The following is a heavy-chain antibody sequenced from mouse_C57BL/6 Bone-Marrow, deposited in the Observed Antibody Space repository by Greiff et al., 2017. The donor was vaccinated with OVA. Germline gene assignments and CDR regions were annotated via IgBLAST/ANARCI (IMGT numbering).Heavy chain of an antibody. J-gene: IGHJ4*01. V-gene: IGHV1-66*01. D-gene: IGHD2-5*01. CDR1: GYSFTSYY. CDR3: AESNYFYYAMDY. CDR2: IYPGSGNT. Sequence: QVQLQQSGPELVKPGASVKISCTASGYSFTSYYIHWVKQRPGQGLEWIGWIYPGSGNTKYNEKFTGKATLTADTSSSTAYMQLSSLTSEDSAVYYCAESNYFYYAMDYWGQGTSVTVSS.